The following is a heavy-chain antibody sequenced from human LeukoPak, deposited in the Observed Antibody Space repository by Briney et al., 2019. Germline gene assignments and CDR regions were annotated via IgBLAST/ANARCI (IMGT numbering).Heavy chain of an antibody. J-gene: IGHJ5*02. CDR2: MNPNSGNT. Sequence: ASVKVSCKASGYTFTSYEINWVRQATGQGLEWMGWMNPNSGNTGYAQKFQGRVTMTRNTSISTAYMELSSLRSEDTAVYYCARPYSSSSFWFDPWGQGTLVTVSS. CDR3: ARPYSSSSFWFDP. V-gene: IGHV1-8*01. CDR1: GYTFTSYE. D-gene: IGHD6-6*01.